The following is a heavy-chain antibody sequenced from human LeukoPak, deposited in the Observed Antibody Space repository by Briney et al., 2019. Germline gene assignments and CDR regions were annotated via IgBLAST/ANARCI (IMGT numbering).Heavy chain of an antibody. CDR2: ISSSGNNI. D-gene: IGHD5-18*01. Sequence: GGSLRLSCAASGFIFSSAVMSWVRQAPGKGLEWVSYISSSGNNIFDADSVKGRFTISRDNSKNSLYLHMNNLRAEDTAVYFCARDFGAYSYDFDFWGQGTLVAVSS. J-gene: IGHJ4*02. V-gene: IGHV3-48*01. CDR3: ARDFGAYSYDFDF. CDR1: GFIFSSAV.